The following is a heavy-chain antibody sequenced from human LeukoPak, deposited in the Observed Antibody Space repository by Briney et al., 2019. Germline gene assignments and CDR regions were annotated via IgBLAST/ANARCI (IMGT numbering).Heavy chain of an antibody. CDR2: ISTSSNYI. CDR1: GFTFNSYT. D-gene: IGHD6-19*01. V-gene: IGHV3-21*01. CDR3: ARVSAHAGIAVAASDY. J-gene: IGHJ4*02. Sequence: GGSLRLSCAASGFTFNSYTMNWVRQAPGKGLEWVSSISTSSNYIYYADSLRGRFTISRDNAKNSLYLQMNGLRAEDTAVYYCARVSAHAGIAVAASDYWGQGTLVTVPS.